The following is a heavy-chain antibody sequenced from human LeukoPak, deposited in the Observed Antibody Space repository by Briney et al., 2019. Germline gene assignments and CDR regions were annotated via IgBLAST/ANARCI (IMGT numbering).Heavy chain of an antibody. Sequence: PSGTLSLTCTVSGGSMSSSSYYWSWIRQPPGKGLEWIGSIYYSGTTIYNPSLRSRVTVSPDTSKNQFSLRLTSVTAADTAVYYCARARNMAFDIWGRGTVVTVSS. CDR2: IYYSGTT. V-gene: IGHV4-61*01. J-gene: IGHJ3*02. CDR1: GGSMSSSSYY. D-gene: IGHD4-11*01. CDR3: ARARNMAFDI.